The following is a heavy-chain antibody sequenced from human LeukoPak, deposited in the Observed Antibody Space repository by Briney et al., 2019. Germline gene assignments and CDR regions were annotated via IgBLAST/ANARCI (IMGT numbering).Heavy chain of an antibody. V-gene: IGHV3-48*02. Sequence: GGSLRLSCAASGFTFSSYSMNWVRQAPGKGLEWVSYISSSSKTIYYADSVKGRFTISRDNAKNPLYLQMNSLRDEDSAVYYCARDQGIFDYWGQGTLVTVSS. CDR2: ISSSSKTI. CDR1: GFTFSSYS. J-gene: IGHJ4*02. CDR3: ARDQGIFDY.